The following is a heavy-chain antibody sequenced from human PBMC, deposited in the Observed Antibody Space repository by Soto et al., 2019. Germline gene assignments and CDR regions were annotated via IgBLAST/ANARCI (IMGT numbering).Heavy chain of an antibody. CDR1: GGSISSYY. V-gene: IGHV4-4*07. D-gene: IGHD3-3*01. CDR3: ARDDYDFWSGHYGMDV. J-gene: IGHJ6*02. CDR2: IYTNGST. Sequence: SETLSLTCTVSGGSISSYYWSWIRQPAGKGLEWIGRIYTNGSTNYNPSLKSRVTMSVDTSKNQFSLKLSSVTAADTAVYYCARDDYDFWSGHYGMDVWGQGTTVTVSS.